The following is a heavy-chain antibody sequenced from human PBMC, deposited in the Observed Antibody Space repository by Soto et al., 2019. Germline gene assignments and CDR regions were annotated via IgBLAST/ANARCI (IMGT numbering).Heavy chain of an antibody. CDR3: ATSEEGYSSLAGPNYGDYYTY. CDR2: FDPEDGET. Sequence: ASVKVSCKVSGYTLTELSMHWVRQAPGKGLEWMGGFDPEDGETIYAQKFQGRVTMTEDTSTDTAYMELSSLRSEDTAVYYCATSEEGYSSLAGPNYGDYYTYWGQGTLVTVSS. CDR1: GYTLTELS. J-gene: IGHJ4*02. V-gene: IGHV1-24*01. D-gene: IGHD4-17*01.